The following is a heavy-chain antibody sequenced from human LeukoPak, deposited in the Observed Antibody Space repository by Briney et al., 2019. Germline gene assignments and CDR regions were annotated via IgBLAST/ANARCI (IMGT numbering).Heavy chain of an antibody. Sequence: SVTVSCKASGGTFSSYAISWVRQAPGQGLEWMGGIIPIFGTANYAQKFQGRVTITADESTSTAYMELSSLRSEDTAVYYCAYNGNGYLTPIDYWGQGTLVTVSS. J-gene: IGHJ4*02. D-gene: IGHD5-18*01. CDR2: IIPIFGTA. CDR3: AYNGNGYLTPIDY. CDR1: GGTFSSYA. V-gene: IGHV1-69*13.